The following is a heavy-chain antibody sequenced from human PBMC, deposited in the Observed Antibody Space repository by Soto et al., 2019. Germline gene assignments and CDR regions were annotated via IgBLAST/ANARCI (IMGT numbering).Heavy chain of an antibody. CDR3: ARGAYGDPYYYYGMDV. CDR1: GGTFSSYA. J-gene: IGHJ6*02. CDR2: IIPIFGTA. Sequence: SVKVSCKASGGTFSSYAISWVRQAPGQGLEWMGGIIPIFGTANYAQKFQGRVTITADESTSTAYMELSSLRSEDTAVYYCARGAYGDPYYYYGMDVWGQGTTVTVS. D-gene: IGHD4-17*01. V-gene: IGHV1-69*13.